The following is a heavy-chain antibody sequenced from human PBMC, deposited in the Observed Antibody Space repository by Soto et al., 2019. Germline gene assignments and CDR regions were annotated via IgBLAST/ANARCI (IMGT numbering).Heavy chain of an antibody. Sequence: GGSLRLSCAASGFTFSSYAMHWVRQAPGKGLEYVSAISSNGGSTYYANSVKGRFTISRDNSKNTLYLQMGSLRAEDMAVYYCARVRYFDWVPGGAFDIWGQGTMVTGSS. J-gene: IGHJ3*02. D-gene: IGHD3-9*01. CDR3: ARVRYFDWVPGGAFDI. CDR1: GFTFSSYA. V-gene: IGHV3-64*01. CDR2: ISSNGGST.